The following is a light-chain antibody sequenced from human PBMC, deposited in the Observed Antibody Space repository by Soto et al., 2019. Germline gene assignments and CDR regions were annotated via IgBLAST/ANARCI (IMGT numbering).Light chain of an antibody. V-gene: IGKV1-39*01. CDR2: GAS. CDR1: QSVSTY. Sequence: DIQMTQSPSSLSTSVGDRVTITCRTSQSVSTYLNWYQQRPGKAPKLLIYGASSLQSGVPSRFSGSGSGTHFTLTISSLQPEDFATYYCQHFYNTPQAFGQGTKLEIK. CDR3: QHFYNTPQA. J-gene: IGKJ2*01.